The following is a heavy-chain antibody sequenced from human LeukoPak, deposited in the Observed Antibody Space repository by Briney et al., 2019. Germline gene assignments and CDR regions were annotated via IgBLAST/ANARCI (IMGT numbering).Heavy chain of an antibody. D-gene: IGHD3-22*01. Sequence: PGSSVKVSCKASGGTFSSYAISWVRQAPGQGLEWMGRIIPILGIANYAQKFQGRVTITADKSTRTAYMEMSSLRYKDTAVYYCASEGPYYYDSSGNMDIWGQGTMVTVSS. CDR3: ASEGPYYYDSSGNMDI. V-gene: IGHV1-69*04. J-gene: IGHJ3*02. CDR2: IIPILGIA. CDR1: GGTFSSYA.